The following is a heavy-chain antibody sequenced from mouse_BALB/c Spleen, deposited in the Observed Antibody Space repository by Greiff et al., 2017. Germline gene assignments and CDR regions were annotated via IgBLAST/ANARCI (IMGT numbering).Heavy chain of an antibody. D-gene: IGHD2-10*01. CDR1: GYTFTSYW. CDR3: ARSYYGNYDYAMDY. V-gene: IGHV1-7*01. CDR2: INPSTGYT. Sequence: VQLQQSGAELAKPGASVKMSCKASGYTFTSYWMHWVKQRPGQGLEWIGYINPSTGYTEYNQKVKDKATLTADKSSSTAYMQLSSLTSEDSAVYDCARSYYGNYDYAMDYWGQGTSVTVSS. J-gene: IGHJ4*01.